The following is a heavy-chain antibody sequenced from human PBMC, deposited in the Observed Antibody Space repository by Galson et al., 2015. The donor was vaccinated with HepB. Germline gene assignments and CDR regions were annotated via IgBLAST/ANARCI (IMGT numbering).Heavy chain of an antibody. V-gene: IGHV3-21*01. Sequence: SLRLSCAASGFTFSSYSMNWVRQAPGKGLEWVSSISSSSSYIYYADSVKGRFTISRDNAKNSLYLQMNSLRAEDTAVYYCHFTVTAPHYYYYMDVWGKGTTVTVSS. CDR2: ISSSSSYI. D-gene: IGHD4-17*01. J-gene: IGHJ6*03. CDR3: HFTVTAPHYYYYMDV. CDR1: GFTFSSYS.